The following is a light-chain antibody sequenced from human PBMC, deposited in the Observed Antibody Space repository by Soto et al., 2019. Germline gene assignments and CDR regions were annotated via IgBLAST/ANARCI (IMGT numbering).Light chain of an antibody. V-gene: IGLV1-44*01. Sequence: QSVLTHPPSTSRTPGHRVTISCSGSSSNIGSNTVNWYQQLPGTAPKLLIYRNNKRPSGVPDRFSGSKSGTSASLAISGLQSEDEADYYCAAWDGSMKGYVFATGTKVPVL. CDR2: RNN. CDR3: AAWDGSMKGYV. J-gene: IGLJ1*01. CDR1: SSNIGSNT.